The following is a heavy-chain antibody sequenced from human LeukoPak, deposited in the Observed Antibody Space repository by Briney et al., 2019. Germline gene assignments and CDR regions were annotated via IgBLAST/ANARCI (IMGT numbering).Heavy chain of an antibody. CDR3: AKAGQGYTSSSYAY. Sequence: GGSLRLSCAASGFTFSTYAMSWVRQAPGKGLEWVSGISGLSGSTYYADSVKGRFTVSRDNSKSTLYLQMNSLRAEDTAVYYCAKAGQGYTSSSYAYWGQGTLVTVSS. CDR2: ISGLSGST. D-gene: IGHD6-13*01. CDR1: GFTFSTYA. J-gene: IGHJ4*02. V-gene: IGHV3-23*01.